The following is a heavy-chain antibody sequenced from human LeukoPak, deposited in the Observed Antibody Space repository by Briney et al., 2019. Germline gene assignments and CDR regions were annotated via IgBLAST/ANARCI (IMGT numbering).Heavy chain of an antibody. CDR1: GFTFSSYA. CDR3: AKAGAVVVVAAKYFDY. CDR2: ISGSGGST. Sequence: GGSLRLSCAASGFTFSSYAMSWVRQAPGKGLEWVSAISGSGGSTYYADSVKGRFTISRDNSKNTLYLQLNSLRAEDTAVYYCAKAGAVVVVAAKYFDYWGQGTLVTVSS. V-gene: IGHV3-23*01. J-gene: IGHJ4*02. D-gene: IGHD2-15*01.